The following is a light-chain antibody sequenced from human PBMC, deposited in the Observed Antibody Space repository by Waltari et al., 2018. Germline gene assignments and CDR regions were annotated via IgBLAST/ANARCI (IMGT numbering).Light chain of an antibody. Sequence: DIVMTQSPIYLPVIPGEPASISCRSSQSLLNSNGLYYLAWYLQKPGQSPQLLIYSGSNRASGVPDRFSGRGSGTDCTLEISRVEAEDAGVYYCMQTVQIPFTFGPGTKVEIK. CDR2: SGS. CDR3: MQTVQIPFT. J-gene: IGKJ3*01. CDR1: QSLLNSNGLYY. V-gene: IGKV2-28*01.